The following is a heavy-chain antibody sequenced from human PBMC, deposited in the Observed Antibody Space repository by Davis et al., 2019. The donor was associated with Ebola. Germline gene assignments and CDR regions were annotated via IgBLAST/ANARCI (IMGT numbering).Heavy chain of an antibody. CDR2: IYYSGST. D-gene: IGHD3-3*01. CDR3: ARHAYDFWSGYYSDYYGMDV. V-gene: IGHV4-59*08. CDR1: GGSISSYY. Sequence: MPSETLSLTCTVSGGSISSYYWSWIRQPPGKGLEWIGYIYYSGSTNYNPSLKSRVTISVDTSKNQFSLKLSSVTAADTAVYYCARHAYDFWSGYYSDYYGMDVWGQGTTVTVSS. J-gene: IGHJ6*02.